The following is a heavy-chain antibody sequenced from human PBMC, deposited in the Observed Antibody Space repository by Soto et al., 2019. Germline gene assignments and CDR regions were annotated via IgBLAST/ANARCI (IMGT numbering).Heavy chain of an antibody. V-gene: IGHV4-34*01. J-gene: IGHJ6*02. Sequence: SETLSLTCAVYGGSFSGYYWSGIRQPPGKGLEWIGEINHSGSTNHNPSLKSRVTISVDTSKNQFSLKLSSVTAADTAVYYCARESDYYGSGSGMDVWGQGTTVTVSS. CDR2: INHSGST. CDR3: ARESDYYGSGSGMDV. D-gene: IGHD3-10*01. CDR1: GGSFSGYY.